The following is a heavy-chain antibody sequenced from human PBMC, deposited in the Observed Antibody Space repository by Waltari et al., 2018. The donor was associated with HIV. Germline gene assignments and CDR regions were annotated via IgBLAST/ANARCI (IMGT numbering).Heavy chain of an antibody. CDR2: IHSSGGT. CDR1: GFTVSSVY. Sequence: EVQLVESGGGLIQPGGSLRLSCAASGFTVSSVYMSWVRQAPGKGLEWVSVIHSSGGTNYADSVKGRFTISRDNSKNTLYLQMNSLEAEDTAVYYCARDTTVVGTRYFDYWGRGTLVTVSS. D-gene: IGHD6-13*01. CDR3: ARDTTVVGTRYFDY. J-gene: IGHJ4*02. V-gene: IGHV3-53*01.